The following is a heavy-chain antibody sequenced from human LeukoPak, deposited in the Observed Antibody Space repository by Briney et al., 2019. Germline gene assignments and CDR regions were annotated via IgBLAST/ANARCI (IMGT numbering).Heavy chain of an antibody. Sequence: GGSLRLSCAASGFTVSSNYMSWVRQAPGKGLEWVSVIYSGGSTYYADSVKGRFTISRDNSKNTLYLQMNSLRAEDTAVYYCARGTGEMGSAFDIWGQGTMVTVSS. CDR3: ARGTGEMGSAFDI. CDR1: GFTVSSNY. D-gene: IGHD3-16*01. J-gene: IGHJ3*02. V-gene: IGHV3-66*01. CDR2: IYSGGST.